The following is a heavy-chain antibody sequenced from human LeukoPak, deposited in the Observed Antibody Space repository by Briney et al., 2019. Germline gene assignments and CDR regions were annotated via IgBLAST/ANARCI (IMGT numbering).Heavy chain of an antibody. V-gene: IGHV4-59*01. J-gene: IGHJ4*02. CDR1: GGSISSYY. CDR3: ARFRRAYCGGDCLEYYSDY. D-gene: IGHD2-21*01. Sequence: SETLSLTCTVSGGSISSYYWSWIRQPPGKGLEWIGYIYYSGSTNYNPSLKSRVTISVDTSKNQFSLKLSSVTAADTAVYYCARFRRAYCGGDCLEYYSDYWGQGTLVTVSS. CDR2: IYYSGST.